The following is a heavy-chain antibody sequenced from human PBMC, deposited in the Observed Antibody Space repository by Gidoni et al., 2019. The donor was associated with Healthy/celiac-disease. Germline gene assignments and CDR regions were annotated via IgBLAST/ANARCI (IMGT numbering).Heavy chain of an antibody. CDR1: GFTFSSYG. CDR2: IWYDGSNK. D-gene: IGHD3-3*01. V-gene: IGHV3-33*01. CDR3: ARAEREDYDFWSGLADY. J-gene: IGHJ4*02. Sequence: QVQLVESGGGVVQPGRSLRLSCAASGFTFSSYGMHWVRQAPGKGLEGVAVIWYDGSNKYYADSVKGRFTISRDNSKNTLYLQMNSLRAEDTAVYYCARAEREDYDFWSGLADYWGQGTLVTVSS.